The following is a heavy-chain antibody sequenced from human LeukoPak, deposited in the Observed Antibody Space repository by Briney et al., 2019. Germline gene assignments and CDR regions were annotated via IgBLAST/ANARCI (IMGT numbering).Heavy chain of an antibody. CDR3: ARGVEAYCGGDCYSHFDY. D-gene: IGHD2-21*02. CDR2: IYYSGST. CDR1: GGSISSDY. V-gene: IGHV4-59*12. J-gene: IGHJ4*02. Sequence: SETPSLTCTVSGGSISSDYWSWIRQPPGKGLEWIGYIYYSGSTYYNPSLKSRVTISVDTSKNQFSLKLSSVTAADTAVYYCARGVEAYCGGDCYSHFDYWGQGTLVTVSS.